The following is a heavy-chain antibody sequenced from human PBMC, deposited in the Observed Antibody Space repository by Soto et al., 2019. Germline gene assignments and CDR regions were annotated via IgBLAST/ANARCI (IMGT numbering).Heavy chain of an antibody. CDR1: GYTFTGYY. J-gene: IGHJ3*02. CDR3: AASSYHYDSIPSRNAFDI. D-gene: IGHD3-22*01. Sequence: ASVKVSCKASGYTFTGYYMHWVRQAPGQGLEWMGWINPNSGGTNYAQKFQGRVTMTRDTSISTAYMELSRLRSDDTAVYYCAASSYHYDSIPSRNAFDIWGQGTMVTVSS. V-gene: IGHV1-2*02. CDR2: INPNSGGT.